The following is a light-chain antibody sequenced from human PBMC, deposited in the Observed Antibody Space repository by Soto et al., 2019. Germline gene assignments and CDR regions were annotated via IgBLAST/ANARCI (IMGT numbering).Light chain of an antibody. CDR1: QTINSW. CDR3: QQYNSVPHT. V-gene: IGKV1-5*03. Sequence: DIQMTQSPSTLSASVGDRVTITCRASQTINSWLAWYQQKPGKAPRLLIYKASSLESGVPSRFSGSGSGTEVTLTISSLQPDDFATYYCQQYNSVPHTCGQGTK. J-gene: IGKJ2*01. CDR2: KAS.